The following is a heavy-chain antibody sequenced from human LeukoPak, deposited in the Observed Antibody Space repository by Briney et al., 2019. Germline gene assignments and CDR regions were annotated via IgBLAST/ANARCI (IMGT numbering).Heavy chain of an antibody. D-gene: IGHD2-21*02. J-gene: IGHJ4*02. CDR1: GFTFSSYA. Sequence: GGSLRLSCAASGFTFSSYAMSWVRQAPGKGLEWVSAISGSGGSTYYADSVKGRFTISRDNSKNTLYPQMSSLRAEDTAVYYCAKGECGGDCYSRYWGQGTLVTVSS. V-gene: IGHV3-23*01. CDR2: ISGSGGST. CDR3: AKGECGGDCYSRY.